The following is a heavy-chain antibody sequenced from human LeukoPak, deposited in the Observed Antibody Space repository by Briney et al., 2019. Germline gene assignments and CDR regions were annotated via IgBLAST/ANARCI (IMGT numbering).Heavy chain of an antibody. V-gene: IGHV4-31*03. J-gene: IGHJ6*02. Sequence: SETLSLTCTVSGGSISSGGYSWSWIRQHPGKGLEWIGYIYYSGSTYYHPSLKSRVTISVDTSKNQFSLKLSSVTAADTAVYYCAKKSDYYGMDVWGQGTTVTVSS. CDR2: IYYSGST. CDR3: AKKSDYYGMDV. CDR1: GGSISSGGYS.